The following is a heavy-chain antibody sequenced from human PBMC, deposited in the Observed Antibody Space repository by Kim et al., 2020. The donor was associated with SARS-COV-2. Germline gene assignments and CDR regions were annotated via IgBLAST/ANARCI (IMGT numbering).Heavy chain of an antibody. CDR3: AKGNKQWLVGGFDY. J-gene: IGHJ4*02. Sequence: ADSVKGRFTISRDTSKNTLYLQMNSLRAEDTAVYYCAKGNKQWLVGGFDYWGQGTLVTVSS. V-gene: IGHV3-23*03. D-gene: IGHD6-19*01.